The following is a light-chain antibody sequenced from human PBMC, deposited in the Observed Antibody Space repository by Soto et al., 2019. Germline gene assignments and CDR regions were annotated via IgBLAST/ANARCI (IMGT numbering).Light chain of an antibody. J-gene: IGKJ1*01. CDR2: DAS. CDR3: QQYNSYPT. Sequence: DIQMTQSPSTLSASVGYIVTITCRASQSISSWLAWYQKKPGKAPKLLIYDASSLESGVPSRFSGSGSGTEFTLTISILQPDDFATYYCQQYNSYPTFGQGTKVEIK. V-gene: IGKV1-5*01. CDR1: QSISSW.